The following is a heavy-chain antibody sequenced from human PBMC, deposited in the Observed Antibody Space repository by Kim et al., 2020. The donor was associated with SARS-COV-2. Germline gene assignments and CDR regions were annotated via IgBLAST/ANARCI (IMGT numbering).Heavy chain of an antibody. D-gene: IGHD6-13*01. Sequence: SETLSLTCAVYGGSFSGYYWSWIRQPPGKGLEWIGEINHSGSTNYNPSLKSRVTISVDTSKNQFSLKLSSVTAADTAVYYCARGAPPLGYSSSWYRHVTPGYYYMDVWGKGTTVTVSS. CDR1: GGSFSGYY. J-gene: IGHJ6*03. CDR2: INHSGST. V-gene: IGHV4-34*01. CDR3: ARGAPPLGYSSSWYRHVTPGYYYMDV.